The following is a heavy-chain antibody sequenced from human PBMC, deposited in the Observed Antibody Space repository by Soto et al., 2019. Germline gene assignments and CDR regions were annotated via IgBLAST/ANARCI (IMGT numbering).Heavy chain of an antibody. Sequence: SVKVSCKASGGTFSSYTISWVRQAPGQGLEWMGRIIPILGIANYAQKFQGRVTITADKSTSTAYMELSSLRAEDTALYYCAKGADYFHSNGNNLEYFLYWG. CDR3: AKGADYFHSNGNNLEYFLY. D-gene: IGHD3-22*01. CDR1: GGTFSSYT. J-gene: IGHJ1*01. V-gene: IGHV1-69*02. CDR2: IIPILGIA.